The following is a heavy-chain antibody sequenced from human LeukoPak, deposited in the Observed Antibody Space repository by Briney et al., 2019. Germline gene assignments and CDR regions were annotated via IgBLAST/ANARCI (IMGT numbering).Heavy chain of an antibody. CDR2: INPSGGST. V-gene: IGHV1-46*01. Sequence: ASVKVSCKASGYTFTSYYMHWVRQAPGQGLEWMGIINPSGGSTSYAQKFQGRVTMTRDTSTSTVYMELSSLRSEDTAVYYCATGLPYYYDSSGYPRYWGQGTLVTVSS. CDR1: GYTFTSYY. J-gene: IGHJ4*02. CDR3: ATGLPYYYDSSGYPRY. D-gene: IGHD3-22*01.